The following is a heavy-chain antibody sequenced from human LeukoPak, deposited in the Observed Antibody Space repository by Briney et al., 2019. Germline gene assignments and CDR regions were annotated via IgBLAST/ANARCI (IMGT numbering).Heavy chain of an antibody. V-gene: IGHV3-33*01. D-gene: IGHD4-17*01. Sequence: PGRSLRLSCAASGFTFSSYGMHWVCQAPGKGLEWVAVIWYDGSNKYYADSVKGRFTISRDNSKNTLYLQMNSLRAEDTAVYYCARGVFSDYGDRYYGMDVWGQGTTVTVSS. CDR1: GFTFSSYG. CDR3: ARGVFSDYGDRYYGMDV. CDR2: IWYDGSNK. J-gene: IGHJ6*02.